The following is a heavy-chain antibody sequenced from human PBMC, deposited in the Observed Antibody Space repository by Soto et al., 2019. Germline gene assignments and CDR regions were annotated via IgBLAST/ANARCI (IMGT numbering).Heavy chain of an antibody. J-gene: IGHJ4*02. D-gene: IGHD1-26*01. CDR2: ISGSGGST. CDR1: GFTFSSYA. V-gene: IGHV3-23*01. CDR3: AKDRGGSYNYFDY. Sequence: GGSLRLSCAASGFTFSSYAMSWVRQAPGKGLEWVSAISGSGGSTYYADSVKGRFTISRDNSKNTLYLQMISLRAEDTAVYYCAKDRGGSYNYFDYWGQGTLVTVSS.